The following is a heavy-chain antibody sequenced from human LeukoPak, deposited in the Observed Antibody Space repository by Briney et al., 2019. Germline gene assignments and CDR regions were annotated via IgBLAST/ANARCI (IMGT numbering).Heavy chain of an antibody. CDR1: GFTFSSYA. J-gene: IGHJ4*02. V-gene: IGHV3-23*01. D-gene: IGHD1-26*01. Sequence: PGGSLRLSCAASGFTFSSYAVTWVRQAPGKGLDWVSVISGSGDTTYYADSVKGRLTISRDNSKNTVSLQMHSLRGEDTAVYFCARETGGFDYWGQGTLVTVSS. CDR3: ARETGGFDY. CDR2: ISGSGDTT.